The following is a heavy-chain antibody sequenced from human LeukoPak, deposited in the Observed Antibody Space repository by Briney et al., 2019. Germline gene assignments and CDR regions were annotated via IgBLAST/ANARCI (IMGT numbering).Heavy chain of an antibody. D-gene: IGHD5-18*01. V-gene: IGHV4-39*07. CDR2: IYYSGST. CDR3: ARVPIRGYSYGNGEYYFDY. CDR1: GGSISSSSYY. Sequence: SETLSLTCTVSGGSISSSSYYWGWIRQPPGKGLEWIGSIYYSGSTYYNPSLKSRVTISVDTSKNQFSLKLSSVTAADTAVYYCARVPIRGYSYGNGEYYFDYWGQGTLVTVSS. J-gene: IGHJ4*02.